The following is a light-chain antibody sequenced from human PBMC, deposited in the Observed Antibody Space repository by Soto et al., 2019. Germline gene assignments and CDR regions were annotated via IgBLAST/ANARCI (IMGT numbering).Light chain of an antibody. CDR3: FSYTSINTYV. V-gene: IGLV2-14*03. Sequence: QSALTQPASVSGSPGQSITISCTGTSSDVGGYNYVSWYQHLPGKAPKLMIYDVSYRPSGVSNRFSGSKSGNTASLTISGLQAEDEADYYCFSYTSINTYVFGTGTKVTVL. CDR1: SSDVGGYNY. CDR2: DVS. J-gene: IGLJ1*01.